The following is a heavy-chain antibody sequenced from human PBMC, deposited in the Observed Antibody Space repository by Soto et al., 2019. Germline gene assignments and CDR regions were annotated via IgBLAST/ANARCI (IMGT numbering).Heavy chain of an antibody. V-gene: IGHV3-48*01. CDR1: GFTFSSYS. D-gene: IGHD3-10*01. CDR2: ISSSSSTI. J-gene: IGHJ6*03. CDR3: ARESYYGSGSYYTPPYYYYYMDV. Sequence: GGSLRLSCAASGFTFSSYSMNWVRQAPGKGLEWVLYISSSSSTIYYADSVKGRFTISRDNAKNSLYLQMNSLRAEDTAVYYCARESYYGSGSYYTPPYYYYYMDVWGKGTTVTVSS.